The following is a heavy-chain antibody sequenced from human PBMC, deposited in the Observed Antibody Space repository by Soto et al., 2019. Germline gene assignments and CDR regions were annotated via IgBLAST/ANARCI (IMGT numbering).Heavy chain of an antibody. CDR3: ARVAYYYGSGSYPFDY. J-gene: IGHJ4*02. CDR1: GGSFSGYY. D-gene: IGHD3-10*01. V-gene: IGHV4-34*01. Sequence: ETLSLTCAVYGGSFSGYYWSWIRQPPGKGLEWIGEINHSGSTNYNPSLKSRVTISVDTSKNQFSLKLSSVTAADTAVYYCARVAYYYGSGSYPFDYWGQGTLVTVSS. CDR2: INHSGST.